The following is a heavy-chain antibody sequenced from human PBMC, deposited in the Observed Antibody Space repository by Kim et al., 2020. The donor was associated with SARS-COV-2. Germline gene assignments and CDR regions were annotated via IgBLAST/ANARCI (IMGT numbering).Heavy chain of an antibody. J-gene: IGHJ5*02. CDR2: IYYSGST. CDR3: ARAPGQWLAGGDYWFDP. D-gene: IGHD6-19*01. CDR1: GGSISSGGYY. V-gene: IGHV4-31*03. Sequence: SETLSLTCTVSGGSISSGGYYWSWIRQHPGKGLVWIGYIYYSGSTYYNPSLKSRVTISVDTSKNQFSLKLSSVTAADTAVYYCARAPGQWLAGGDYWFDPWGQGTLAT.